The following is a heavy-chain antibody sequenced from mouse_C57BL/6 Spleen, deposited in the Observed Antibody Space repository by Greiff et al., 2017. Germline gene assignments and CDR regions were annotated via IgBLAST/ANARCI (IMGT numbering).Heavy chain of an antibody. D-gene: IGHD2-4*01. V-gene: IGHV5-15*04. CDR3: ARHGYDYAAWFAY. CDR2: ISNLAYSI. J-gene: IGHJ3*01. CDR1: GFTFSDYG. Sequence: EVMLVESGGGLVQPGGSLKLSCAASGFTFSDYGMAWVRQAPRKGPEWVAFISNLAYSIYYADTVTGRFTISRENAKNTLYLEMSSLRSEDTAMYYCARHGYDYAAWFAYWGQGTLVTVSA.